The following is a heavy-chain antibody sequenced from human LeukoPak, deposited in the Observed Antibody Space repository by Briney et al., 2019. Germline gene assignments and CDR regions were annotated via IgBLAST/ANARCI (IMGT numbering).Heavy chain of an antibody. CDR2: IWYDGDKK. Sequence: GGSLRLSCAASGFTFSDYGMHWVRQAPGMGLEWVAVIWYDGDKKYYADSVKGRFTISRDNAKNSLYLQMNSLRAEDTAVYYCARDLYSSSSSFDYWGQGTLVTVSS. CDR1: GFTFSDYG. J-gene: IGHJ4*02. CDR3: ARDLYSSSSSFDY. D-gene: IGHD6-6*01. V-gene: IGHV3-33*01.